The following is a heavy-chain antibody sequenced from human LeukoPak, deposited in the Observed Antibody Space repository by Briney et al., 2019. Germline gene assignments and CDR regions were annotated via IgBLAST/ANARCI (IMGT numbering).Heavy chain of an antibody. CDR3: ATSTGWRFGY. V-gene: IGHV3-7*01. Sequence: PGGSLRLSCAASGFTLSNYWMSWVRQAPGKGLEWVANIREDGSEKYYVDSVKGRFTISRDNAKNSLYPQMSSLRAEDTAVYYCATSTGWRFGYWGQGTLVTVSS. D-gene: IGHD6-19*01. J-gene: IGHJ4*02. CDR2: IREDGSEK. CDR1: GFTLSNYW.